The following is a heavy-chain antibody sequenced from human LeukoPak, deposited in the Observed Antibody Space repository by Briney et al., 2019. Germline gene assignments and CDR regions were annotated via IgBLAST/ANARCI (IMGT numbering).Heavy chain of an antibody. CDR3: VRSPTYYNMDV. CDR2: ISYDGTNK. CDR1: GFTFSNYV. Sequence: GGSLRLSCAASGFTFSNYVIHWVRQAPGKGLEWLAVISYDGTNKYYADFVKGRFTISRDHSQSTVDLQMNTLGGADTAAYYCVRSPTYYNMDVWGKGTTVTVSS. V-gene: IGHV3-30*03. J-gene: IGHJ6*03.